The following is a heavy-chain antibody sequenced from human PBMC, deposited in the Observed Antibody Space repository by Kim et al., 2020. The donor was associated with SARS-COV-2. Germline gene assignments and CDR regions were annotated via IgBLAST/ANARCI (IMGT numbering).Heavy chain of an antibody. CDR2: ISYDGSNK. D-gene: IGHD1-1*01. CDR1: GFTFSSYG. J-gene: IGHJ6*02. CDR3: AKHHDPNYYGMDV. Sequence: GGSLRLSCAASGFTFSSYGMHWVRQAPGKGLEWVAVISYDGSNKYYADSVKGRFTISRDNSKNTLYLQMNSLRAEDTAVYYCAKHHDPNYYGMDVWGQGTTVTVSS. V-gene: IGHV3-30*18.